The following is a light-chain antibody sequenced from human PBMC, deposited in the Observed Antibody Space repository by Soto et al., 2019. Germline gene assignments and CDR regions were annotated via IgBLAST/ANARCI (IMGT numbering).Light chain of an antibody. J-gene: IGKJ5*01. CDR3: QQRSNWPPPIT. Sequence: EIVLTQSPGTLSLSPGERATLSCRASQSVSSSYLAWYQQKPGQAPRLLIYGASTRATGIPARFSGSGSGTDFTLTINSLEPEDFAVYYCQQRSNWPPPITFGQGTRLEIK. V-gene: IGKV3D-20*02. CDR2: GAS. CDR1: QSVSSSY.